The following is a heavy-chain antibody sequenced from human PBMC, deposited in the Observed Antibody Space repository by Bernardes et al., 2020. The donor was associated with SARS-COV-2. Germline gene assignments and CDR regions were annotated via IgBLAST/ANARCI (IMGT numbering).Heavy chain of an antibody. CDR2: VYYSGIT. J-gene: IGHJ3*02. Sequence: SETLSLTCTVSGGSISSFGYYWSWLLQHPGKGLEWIGYVYYSGITYYNPSLKSRVTISVDTSKNQFSLKLSSVTAADTAVYYCARVSGMKIATITVADAFDIWGQGTMVTVSS. CDR1: GGSISSFGYY. V-gene: IGHV4-31*03. D-gene: IGHD5-12*01. CDR3: ARVSGMKIATITVADAFDI.